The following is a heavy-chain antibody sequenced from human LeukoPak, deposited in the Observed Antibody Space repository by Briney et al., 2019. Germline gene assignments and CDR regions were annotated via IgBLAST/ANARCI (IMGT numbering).Heavy chain of an antibody. CDR2: ISYDGSNK. Sequence: GGSLRLSCAASGFTFSSYAMHWVRQAPGKGLEWVAVISYDGSNKYYADSVKGRFTISRDNSKNTLYLQMNSLRAEDTAVYYCARAIYWTSPMDVWGKGTTVTVSS. CDR3: ARAIYWTSPMDV. V-gene: IGHV3-30-3*01. CDR1: GFTFSSYA. J-gene: IGHJ6*03. D-gene: IGHD3-9*01.